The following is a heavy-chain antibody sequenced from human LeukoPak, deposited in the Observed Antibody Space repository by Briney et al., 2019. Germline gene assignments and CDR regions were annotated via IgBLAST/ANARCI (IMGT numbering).Heavy chain of an antibody. J-gene: IGHJ3*02. V-gene: IGHV1-3*01. CDR1: GYTFTRYA. D-gene: IGHD3-10*01. CDR2: IHAGNGNT. CDR3: ARDPRNYYGSGSYSGAFDI. Sequence: GSVKVSCKGSGYTFTRYAMHLVRQAPGQRPEGMGWIHAGNGNTKYSQTFQGRVTITRDTSASTAYMELSSLRSEDTAVYYCARDPRNYYGSGSYSGAFDIWGQGTMVTVSS.